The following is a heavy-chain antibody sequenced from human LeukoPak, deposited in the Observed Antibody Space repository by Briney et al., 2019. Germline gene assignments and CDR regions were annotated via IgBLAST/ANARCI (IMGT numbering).Heavy chain of an antibody. D-gene: IGHD3/OR15-3a*01. Sequence: GGSLRLSCSASGFTFSNYAMHWVRQAPGKGLEYVSAISGNGGSTYYADSVKGRFSISRDNSKNTLYFQMSSLRAEDTAVYYCVKGTGTKYYYYGMDVWGQGTTVTVSS. V-gene: IGHV3-64D*06. CDR1: GFTFSNYA. CDR3: VKGTGTKYYYYGMDV. CDR2: ISGNGGST. J-gene: IGHJ6*02.